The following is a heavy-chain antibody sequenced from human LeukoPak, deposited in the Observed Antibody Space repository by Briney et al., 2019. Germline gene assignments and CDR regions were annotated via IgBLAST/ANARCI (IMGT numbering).Heavy chain of an antibody. CDR3: ASTTESYYGSGRYFDY. D-gene: IGHD3-10*01. CDR2: IYYSGST. CDR1: GGSISSSSYY. Sequence: PSETLSLTCTVSGGSISSSSYYWGWIRQPPGKGLEWIGSIYYSGSTYYNPSLKSRVTISVDTSKNQFSLKLSSVTAADTAVYYCASTTESYYGSGRYFDYWGQGTLVTVSS. J-gene: IGHJ4*02. V-gene: IGHV4-39*07.